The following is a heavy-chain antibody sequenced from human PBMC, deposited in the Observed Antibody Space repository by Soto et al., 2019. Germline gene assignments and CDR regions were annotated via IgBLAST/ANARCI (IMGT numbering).Heavy chain of an antibody. CDR3: ARDPLYGDYVGY. J-gene: IGHJ4*02. Sequence: SVKVSCKASGGTFSSCAISWVRQAPGQGLEWMGGIIPIFGTANYAQKFQGRVTITADESTSTAYMELSSLRSEDTAVYYCARDPLYGDYVGYWGQGTLVTVSS. CDR1: GGTFSSCA. CDR2: IIPIFGTA. V-gene: IGHV1-69*13. D-gene: IGHD4-17*01.